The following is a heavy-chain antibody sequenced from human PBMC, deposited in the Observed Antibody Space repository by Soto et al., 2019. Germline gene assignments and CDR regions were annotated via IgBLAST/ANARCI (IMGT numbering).Heavy chain of an antibody. D-gene: IGHD1-26*01. V-gene: IGHV4-34*01. CDR2: ISSGNT. J-gene: IGHJ4*02. Sequence: PSETLSLTCAVCGGPSSALYWTRIRQSPVKGKTWIGAISSGNTNYDPSLKCRVTISAETSKNQFSLKLNSVTAADTAVHYCARGPYARGVGARNRTHWGQGTLVIVSS. CDR1: GGPSSALY. CDR3: ARGPYARGVGARNRTH.